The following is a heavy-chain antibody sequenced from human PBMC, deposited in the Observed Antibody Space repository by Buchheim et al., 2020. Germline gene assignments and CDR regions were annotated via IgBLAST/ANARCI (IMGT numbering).Heavy chain of an antibody. D-gene: IGHD6-6*01. J-gene: IGHJ5*02. CDR1: GGSISSGGYS. V-gene: IGHV4-30-2*01. CDR3: ARTFGVAARLGTWFDP. Sequence: QVQLQESGPGLVKPSQTLSLTCAVSGGSISSGGYSWSWIRQPPGKGLEWIGYIYHSGSTYYNPSLKSRVTISVDRSKNQFSLKLSSVTAADTAVYYCARTFGVAARLGTWFDPWGQGTL. CDR2: IYHSGST.